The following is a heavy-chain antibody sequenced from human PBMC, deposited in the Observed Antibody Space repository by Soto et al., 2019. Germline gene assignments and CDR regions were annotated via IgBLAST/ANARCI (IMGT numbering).Heavy chain of an antibody. CDR3: ARDHYGKY. V-gene: IGHV3-23*01. J-gene: IGHJ4*02. CDR2: VSAGGLNT. Sequence: PGGSLRLSCAASGFTFSTYAMAWVRQAPGKGLEWVSGVSAGGLNTDYADPVKGRFNISRDNSKNTVYLQMNSLRAEDTAVYYCARDHYGKYWGRGTLVTVPS. CDR1: GFTFSTYA. D-gene: IGHD4-17*01.